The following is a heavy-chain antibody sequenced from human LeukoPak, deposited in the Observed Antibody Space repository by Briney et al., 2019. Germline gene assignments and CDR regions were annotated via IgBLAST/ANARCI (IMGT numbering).Heavy chain of an antibody. V-gene: IGHV3-74*01. Sequence: GGSLRLSCAASGFTFSTYWMHWVRQAPGKGLVWVSHIKSDGSSTSYADSVKGRFTISRDNAKNTLYLQMNSLRAEDTAVYYCARDSSDSSGYSEYYFDYWGQGTLVTVSS. D-gene: IGHD3-22*01. J-gene: IGHJ4*02. CDR3: ARDSSDSSGYSEYYFDY. CDR2: IKSDGSST. CDR1: GFTFSTYW.